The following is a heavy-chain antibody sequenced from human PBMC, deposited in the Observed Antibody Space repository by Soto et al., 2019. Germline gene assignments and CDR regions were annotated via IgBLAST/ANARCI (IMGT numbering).Heavy chain of an antibody. CDR1: GFTFSSYA. CDR3: AKEGLTMVRGGKGFDY. D-gene: IGHD3-10*01. V-gene: IGHV3-23*01. J-gene: IGHJ4*02. Sequence: GGSLRLSCAASGFTFSSYAMSWVRQAPGKGLEWVSAISGSGGSTYYADSVKGRFTISRDNSKNTLYLQMNSLRAEDTAVDYCAKEGLTMVRGGKGFDYWGQGTLVTVSS. CDR2: ISGSGGST.